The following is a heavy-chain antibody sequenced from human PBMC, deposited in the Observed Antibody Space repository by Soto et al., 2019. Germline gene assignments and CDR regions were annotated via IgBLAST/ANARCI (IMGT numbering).Heavy chain of an antibody. V-gene: IGHV3-33*01. CDR2: IWNDGIRK. CDR3: ARDDDNDANALDY. CDR1: GFTFSKYG. Sequence: GGSLRFSCAASGFTFSKYGMHWVRQAPGKGLEWVALIWNDGIRKVYVDSVKGRFTISRDNSKNTLDLQMNNLRDEDTAVYYCARDDDNDANALDYWGPGTLVTVSS. J-gene: IGHJ4*02.